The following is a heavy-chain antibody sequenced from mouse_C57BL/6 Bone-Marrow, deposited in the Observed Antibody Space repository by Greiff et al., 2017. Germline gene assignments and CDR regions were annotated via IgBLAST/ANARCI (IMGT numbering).Heavy chain of an antibody. Sequence: VQRVESGPGLVQPSQSLSITCTVSGFSLTSYGVHWVRQSPGKGLEWLGVIWRGGSTDYNAAFMSRLSITKDNSKSQVFFKMNSLQADDTAIYYCAKNRAYGNFYFDYWGQGTTLTVSS. V-gene: IGHV2-5*01. D-gene: IGHD2-1*01. CDR3: AKNRAYGNFYFDY. CDR2: IWRGGST. J-gene: IGHJ2*01. CDR1: GFSLTSYG.